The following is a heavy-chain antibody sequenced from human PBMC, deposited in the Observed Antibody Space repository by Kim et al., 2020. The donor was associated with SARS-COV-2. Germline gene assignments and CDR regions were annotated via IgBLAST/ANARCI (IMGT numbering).Heavy chain of an antibody. D-gene: IGHD3-9*01. CDR2: INHSGST. CDR1: GGSFSGYY. CDR3: ARILTGFSGRWEFMDV. V-gene: IGHV4-34*01. J-gene: IGHJ6*02. Sequence: SETLSLTCAVYGGSFSGYYWSWIRQPPGKGLEWIGEINHSGSTNYNPSLKSRVTISVDTSKNQFSLKLSSVTAADTAVYYCARILTGFSGRWEFMDVWGQGTTVTVSS.